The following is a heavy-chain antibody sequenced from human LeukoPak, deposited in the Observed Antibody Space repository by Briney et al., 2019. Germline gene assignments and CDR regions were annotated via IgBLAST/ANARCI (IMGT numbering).Heavy chain of an antibody. CDR1: GFTFSSYS. J-gene: IGHJ4*02. CDR3: ARGGTSSSLAY. D-gene: IGHD4-23*01. CDR2: ISSSSTM. V-gene: IGHV3-48*02. Sequence: GGSLRLSCAASGFTFSSYSISWVRQAPGKGLEWVSHISSSSTMSYADSVKGRFTISRDNANNSLYLQMSSLRDEDTAVYYCARGGTSSSLAYWGQGTLVTVSS.